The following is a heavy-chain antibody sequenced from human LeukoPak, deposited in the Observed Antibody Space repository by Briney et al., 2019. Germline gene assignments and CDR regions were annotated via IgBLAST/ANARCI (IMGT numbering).Heavy chain of an antibody. CDR1: GGSMSKQY. Sequence: SETLSLTCTVSGGSMSKQYWNCIRQPPGKGLEWIGYIYYSGGTKYNPSLKSRVTISIDTSRNQFSLKLSSLTAADTAIYYCTREVPAAGHFDLWGRGTLVTVSS. CDR3: TREVPAAGHFDL. CDR2: IYYSGGT. J-gene: IGHJ2*01. V-gene: IGHV4-59*11. D-gene: IGHD2-2*01.